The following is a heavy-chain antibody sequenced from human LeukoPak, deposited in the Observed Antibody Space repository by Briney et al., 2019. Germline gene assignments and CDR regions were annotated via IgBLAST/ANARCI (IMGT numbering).Heavy chain of an antibody. CDR1: GFTFSSYG. CDR2: IRYDGSNK. Sequence: QPGGSLRLSCAASGFTFSSYGMHWVRQAPGKGLEWVAFIRYDGSNKYYADSVKGRFTISRDNSKNTLYLQMNSLRAEDTAVYYCAKAVNFWSGYLSGSDVFDIWGQGKMVTVSS. CDR3: AKAVNFWSGYLSGSDVFDI. D-gene: IGHD3-3*01. V-gene: IGHV3-30*02. J-gene: IGHJ3*02.